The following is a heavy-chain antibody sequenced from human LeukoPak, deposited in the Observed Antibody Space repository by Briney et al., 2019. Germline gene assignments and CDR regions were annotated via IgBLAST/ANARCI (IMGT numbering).Heavy chain of an antibody. V-gene: IGHV4-34*01. CDR1: GGSFSGYY. Sequence: SETLSLTCAVYGGSFSGYYWSWIRQPRGKWLEWIGEINHSGSTNYNPSLKSRVTISVDTSKNQFSLKLSSVTAADTAVYYCARGRLPSTYYYDSSGYYSDYWGQGTLVTVSS. CDR3: ARGRLPSTYYYDSSGYYSDY. J-gene: IGHJ4*02. D-gene: IGHD3-22*01. CDR2: INHSGST.